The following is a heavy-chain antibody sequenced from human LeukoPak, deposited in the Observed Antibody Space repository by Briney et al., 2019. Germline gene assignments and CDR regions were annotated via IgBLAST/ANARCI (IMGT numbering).Heavy chain of an antibody. Sequence: PSETLSLTCTVSGGSISSYYWSWIRQPPGKGLEWIGYIYYSGSTNSNPSLKSRVTISVDTSKNQFSLKLTSVTAADTAVYYCAREELHSGYLGYDAFDIWGQGTMVTVSS. CDR3: AREELHSGYLGYDAFDI. D-gene: IGHD5-12*01. CDR2: IYYSGST. CDR1: GGSISSYY. J-gene: IGHJ3*02. V-gene: IGHV4-59*01.